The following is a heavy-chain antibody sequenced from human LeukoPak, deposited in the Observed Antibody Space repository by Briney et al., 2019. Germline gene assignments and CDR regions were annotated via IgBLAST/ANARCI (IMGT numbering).Heavy chain of an antibody. CDR2: ISAYNGNT. Sequence: GASVKVSCKTSGFRFTAYHVHWVRQAPGQGLEWMGWISAYNGNTNYAQKLQGRVTMTTDTSTSTAYMEPRSLRSDDTAVYYCARALWAGTTYFDYWGQGTLVTVSS. CDR1: GFRFTAYH. D-gene: IGHD1-14*01. J-gene: IGHJ4*02. CDR3: ARALWAGTTYFDY. V-gene: IGHV1-18*04.